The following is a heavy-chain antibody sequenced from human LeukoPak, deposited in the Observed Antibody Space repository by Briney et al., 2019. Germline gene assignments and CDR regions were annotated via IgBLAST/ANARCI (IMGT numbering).Heavy chain of an antibody. J-gene: IGHJ4*02. V-gene: IGHV3-30*02. CDR1: GFTFSSYG. CDR3: AKDGEFYYGSGSLDY. Sequence: PGGSLRLPCAASGFTFSSYGMHWVRQAPGKGLEGVAFIRYDGSNKYYADSVKGRVTVSRDNSKNTLYLQMNSLRAEDTAVYYCAKDGEFYYGSGSLDYWGEGTLVTVSS. D-gene: IGHD3-10*01. CDR2: IRYDGSNK.